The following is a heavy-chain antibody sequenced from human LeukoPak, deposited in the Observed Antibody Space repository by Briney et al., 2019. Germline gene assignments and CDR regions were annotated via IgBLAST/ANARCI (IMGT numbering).Heavy chain of an antibody. Sequence: SETLSLTCTVSGGSISGYYWSWIRQPPGKGLEWVGYIYYSGSTNYKPSVKRRVTISVDTSKNQFSPKLSSVTAADTAVYYCARDNQDDFWSGYHFDYWGQGTLVTVSS. CDR1: GGSISGYY. CDR2: IYYSGST. CDR3: ARDNQDDFWSGYHFDY. J-gene: IGHJ4*02. V-gene: IGHV4-59*01. D-gene: IGHD3-3*01.